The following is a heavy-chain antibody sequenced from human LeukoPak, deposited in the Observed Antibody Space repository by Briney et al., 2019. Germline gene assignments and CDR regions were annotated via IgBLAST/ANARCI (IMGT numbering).Heavy chain of an antibody. Sequence: GGSLRLSCAAAEFTFSNYWMSWVRQAQGKGMEWVANIKTDGTVEHYVDSVKGRFTVSRDNAKNSLYLQMNSLRVEDTAVYYCTRDEIAAFDYWGQGTLVTVSS. V-gene: IGHV3-7*01. CDR3: TRDEIAAFDY. CDR1: EFTFSNYW. D-gene: IGHD6-13*01. CDR2: IKTDGTVE. J-gene: IGHJ4*02.